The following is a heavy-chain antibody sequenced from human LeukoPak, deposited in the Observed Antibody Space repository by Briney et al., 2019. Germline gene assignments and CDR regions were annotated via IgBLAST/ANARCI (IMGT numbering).Heavy chain of an antibody. D-gene: IGHD6-13*01. J-gene: IGHJ3*02. CDR3: ARRIAAADAFDI. CDR1: GGSISSGSYY. Sequence: PSETLSLTCSVSGGSISSGSYYWSWIRQPAGKGLEWIGRFYTSGSTNYNPSLKSRVAISVDTSKNQFSLKLNSVTAADTAVYYCARRIAAADAFDIWGQGTMVTVSS. CDR2: FYTSGST. V-gene: IGHV4-61*02.